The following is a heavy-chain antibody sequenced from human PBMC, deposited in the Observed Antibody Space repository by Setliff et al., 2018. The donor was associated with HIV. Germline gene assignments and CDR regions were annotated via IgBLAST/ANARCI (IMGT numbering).Heavy chain of an antibody. V-gene: IGHV1-2*06. Sequence: ASVKVSCKASGYTFTDYYIHWVRQAPGQGLEWMGRINPNNGGTNYAQKFQGRVTMTRDTSINTAYMELSRLRSDDTAVYYCARGWAAYDSTGMTPYWGQGTQVTVSS. D-gene: IGHD3-22*01. CDR2: INPNNGGT. CDR3: ARGWAAYDSTGMTPY. CDR1: GYTFTDYY. J-gene: IGHJ4*02.